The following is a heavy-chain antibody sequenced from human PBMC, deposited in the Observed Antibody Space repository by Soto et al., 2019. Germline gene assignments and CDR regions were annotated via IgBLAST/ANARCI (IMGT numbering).Heavy chain of an antibody. D-gene: IGHD3-10*01. CDR1: GDSINSYY. CDR3: ARHTVTMGSYYYYGLDV. CDR2: IYYSGTT. V-gene: IGHV4-59*08. Sequence: SETLSLTCTVSGDSINSYYWSWIRQPPGKGLEWIGYIYYSGTTNYNPSLKSRVTLLVDTSKTQFSLQLSSVTAADTAVYYCARHTVTMGSYYYYGLDVWGQGTTVTVSS. J-gene: IGHJ6*02.